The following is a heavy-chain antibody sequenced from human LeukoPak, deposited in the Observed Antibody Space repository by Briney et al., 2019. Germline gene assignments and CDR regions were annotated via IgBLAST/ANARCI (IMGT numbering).Heavy chain of an antibody. J-gene: IGHJ4*02. CDR2: ISSSGSTK. Sequence: PGGSLTLSCGASGITFSSYSMNWVRQAPGKGMEWVSYISSSGSTKYYADSVKGRFTISRDNATNSLYLQMNSLRAEDTAVYFCARGGLSIMGYWGQGTLVTVSS. CDR1: GITFSSYS. D-gene: IGHD2/OR15-2a*01. CDR3: ARGGLSIMGY. V-gene: IGHV3-48*01.